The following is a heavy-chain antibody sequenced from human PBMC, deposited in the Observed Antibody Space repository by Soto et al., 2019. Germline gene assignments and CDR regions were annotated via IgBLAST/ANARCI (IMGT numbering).Heavy chain of an antibody. CDR1: GFTFSSYG. Sequence: PGGSLRLSCAASGFTFSSYGMHWVRQAPGKGLEWVAVISYDGSNKYYADSVKGRFTISRDNSKNTLYLQMNSLRAEDTAVYYCAKAQSRLELDYWGQGTLVTVSS. CDR3: AKAQSRLELDY. V-gene: IGHV3-30*18. J-gene: IGHJ4*02. CDR2: ISYDGSNK. D-gene: IGHD1-1*01.